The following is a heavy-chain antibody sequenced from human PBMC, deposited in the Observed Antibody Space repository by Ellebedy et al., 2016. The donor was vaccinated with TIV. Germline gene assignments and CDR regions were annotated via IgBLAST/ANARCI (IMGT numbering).Heavy chain of an antibody. J-gene: IGHJ5*02. CDR2: ISGGNDNR. D-gene: IGHD5-18*01. Sequence: AASVKVSCKASGYAFINYAIHWVRQAPGQRPEWMGWISGGNDNRKYLEKLQGRVTMTKNTSASTAYMELSSLRSEDTAVYYCTKQMTAIGGRFDPWGQGTLVTVSS. CDR1: GYAFINYA. CDR3: TKQMTAIGGRFDP. V-gene: IGHV1-3*01.